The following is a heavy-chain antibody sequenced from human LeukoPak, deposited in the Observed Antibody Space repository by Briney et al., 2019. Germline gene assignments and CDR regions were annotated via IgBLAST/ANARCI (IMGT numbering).Heavy chain of an antibody. J-gene: IGHJ4*02. CDR1: GYTFTSYD. D-gene: IGHD5-24*01. V-gene: IGHV1-8*01. CDR2: INPNSGNT. Sequence: GASVKVSCKASGYTFTSYDINWVRQATGQGLELMGGINPNSGNTGYAQKFQGRGTMTRTTYINTAYMELSSLRSEDTAVYYCAIIPVEMATIRSFDYWGQGTLVTVSS. CDR3: AIIPVEMATIRSFDY.